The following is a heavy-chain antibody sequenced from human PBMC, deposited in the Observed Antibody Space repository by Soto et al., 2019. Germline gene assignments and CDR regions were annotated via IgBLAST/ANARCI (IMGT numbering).Heavy chain of an antibody. V-gene: IGHV3-72*01. D-gene: IGHD1-7*01. CDR3: ARRLIRTPPAGGGS. J-gene: IGHJ5*02. CDR1: GFTFSDHY. Sequence: EVQLVESGGDLVQPGGSLRLSCAVSGFTFSDHYMDWVRQAPGKGLEWVGRIRNIANSYTTDYASSVKGRFTIARDDSKNSLYLPMNSLKTEDTAMYYCARRLIRTPPAGGGSWGQGTLVTVSS. CDR2: IRNIANSYTT.